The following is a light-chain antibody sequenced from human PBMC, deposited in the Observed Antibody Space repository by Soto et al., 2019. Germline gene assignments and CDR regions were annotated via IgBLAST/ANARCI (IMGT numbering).Light chain of an antibody. CDR1: QSVSSSY. CDR3: QQYGSSPRT. Sequence: EIVLTQSPGTLSLSPGERATLSCRASQSVSSSYLAWYQQKPGKAPRLLIHGISNRATGVPDRFSGSGSGTDFTLTISRLEPEDFAVYYCQQYGSSPRTFGQGTTGDIK. CDR2: GIS. V-gene: IGKV3-20*01. J-gene: IGKJ1*01.